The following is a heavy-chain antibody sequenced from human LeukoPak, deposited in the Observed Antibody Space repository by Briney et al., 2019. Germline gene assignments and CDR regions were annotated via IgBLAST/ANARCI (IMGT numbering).Heavy chain of an antibody. D-gene: IGHD3-10*01. CDR3: ARINYYGSGTIWGYFDY. Sequence: PSETLSLTCTVSGGSISSYYWSWIRQPPGKGLEWIGYIYYSGSTNYNPSLKSRVTISVDTSKNQFSLKLSSVTAADTAVYYCARINYYGSGTIWGYFDYWGQGTLVTVSS. CDR2: IYYSGST. CDR1: GGSISSYY. J-gene: IGHJ4*02. V-gene: IGHV4-59*12.